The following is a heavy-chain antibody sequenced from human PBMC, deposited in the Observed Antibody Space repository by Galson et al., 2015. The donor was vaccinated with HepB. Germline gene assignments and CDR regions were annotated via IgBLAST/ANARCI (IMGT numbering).Heavy chain of an antibody. CDR3: ARGRSGYDYGAFDI. Sequence: SLRLSCAASGFTVSSNYMSWVRQAPGKGLEWVAVISYDGSNKYYADSVKGRFTISRDNSKNTLYLQMNSLRAEDTAVYYCARGRSGYDYGAFDIWGQGTMVTVSS. J-gene: IGHJ3*02. D-gene: IGHD5-12*01. V-gene: IGHV3-30*03. CDR2: ISYDGSNK. CDR1: GFTVSSNY.